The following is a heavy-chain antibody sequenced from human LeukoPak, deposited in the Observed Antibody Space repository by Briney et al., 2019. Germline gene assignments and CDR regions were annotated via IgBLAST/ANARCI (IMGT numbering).Heavy chain of an antibody. CDR2: INPSGGTT. Sequence: GASVKVSCKASGYTFTSYHMHWVRQAPGQGLEWMGIINPSGGTTNYAQKFRGRVTMTRDMSTSTVYMELSSLRSEDTAVYYCARDIVVVQKHPEGYYYYYYMDVWGKGTTVTVSS. J-gene: IGHJ6*03. CDR1: GYTFTSYH. D-gene: IGHD2-21*01. CDR3: ARDIVVVQKHPEGYYYYYYMDV. V-gene: IGHV1-46*01.